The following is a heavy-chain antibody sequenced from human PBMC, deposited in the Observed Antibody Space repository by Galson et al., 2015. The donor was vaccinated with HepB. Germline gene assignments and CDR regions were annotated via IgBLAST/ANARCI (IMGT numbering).Heavy chain of an antibody. Sequence: SLRLSCAASGFTFNKCAMSWVRQAPGKGLEWVATISGSGGSVYFAEAVRGRFSIFRDNHKNTTALRMTSLRLEDTALYFCTKDYGLLTYGLFDSFDVWGQGTMVAVSS. J-gene: IGHJ3*01. CDR1: GFTFNKCA. CDR3: TKDYGLLTYGLFDSFDV. CDR2: ISGSGGSV. V-gene: IGHV3-23*01. D-gene: IGHD3-9*01.